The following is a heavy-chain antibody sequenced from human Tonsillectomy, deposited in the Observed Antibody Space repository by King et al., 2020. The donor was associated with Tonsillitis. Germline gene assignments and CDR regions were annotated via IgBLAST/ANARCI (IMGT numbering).Heavy chain of an antibody. CDR2: ISYDGSNK. Sequence: VQLVESGGGVVQPGRSLRLSCAASGFTFSSYGMHWVRQAPGKGLEWVAVISYDGSNKYYADSVKGRFTISRDNDKNTLFLQMNSLRAVDTAVYYCAKEVFDYGTPFYYFDYWGQGTLVTVSS. D-gene: IGHD4-17*01. CDR1: GFTFSSYG. V-gene: IGHV3-30*18. J-gene: IGHJ4*02. CDR3: AKEVFDYGTPFYYFDY.